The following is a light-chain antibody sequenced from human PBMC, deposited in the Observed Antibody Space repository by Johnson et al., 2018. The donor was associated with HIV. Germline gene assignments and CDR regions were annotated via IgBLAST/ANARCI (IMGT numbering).Light chain of an antibody. CDR2: DTI. CDR1: SSNIGSHY. V-gene: IGLV1-51*01. CDR3: GAWESSLSIYV. Sequence: QSVLTQPPSVSAAPGQKVTISCSGSSSNIGSHYVSWYQQVPGTAPRLVIYDTIKRHSGIPDRFSGSKSGTSATLGITGLQTGDEADYYCGAWESSLSIYVFGSVTKVTVL. J-gene: IGLJ1*01.